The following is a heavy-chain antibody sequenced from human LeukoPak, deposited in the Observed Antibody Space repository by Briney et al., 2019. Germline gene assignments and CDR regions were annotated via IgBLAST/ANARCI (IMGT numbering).Heavy chain of an antibody. CDR1: GYTFTSYY. Sequence: ASVKVSCKTSGYTFTSYYIHWVRQAPGQGLEWMGIINPSSGATNYAQKFQGRVTKTRDTSTSTVYMELSSQRSEDTAVYYCARATNFYYYCGMDVWGQGTTVTVSS. CDR2: INPSSGAT. J-gene: IGHJ6*02. V-gene: IGHV1-46*01. CDR3: ARATNFYYYCGMDV. D-gene: IGHD1-26*01.